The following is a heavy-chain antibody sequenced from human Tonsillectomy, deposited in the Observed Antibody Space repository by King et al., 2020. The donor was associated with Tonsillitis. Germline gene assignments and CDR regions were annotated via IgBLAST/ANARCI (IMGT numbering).Heavy chain of an antibody. J-gene: IGHJ4*02. CDR2: IYWDDYERDKK. V-gene: IGHV2-5*02. Sequence: ITLKESGLTLVKPTQTLTLTCNFSGFSLATSGEGVGWIRQPPGKALEWLALIYWDDYERDKKRYSPSQKNRVTITKDAHRHQVGPTLTNMDPVDTATYYCAHAWGDGYTWWVFDYWGQGTLVTVAS. CDR1: GFSLATSGEG. CDR3: AHAWGDGYTWWVFDY. D-gene: IGHD5-24*01.